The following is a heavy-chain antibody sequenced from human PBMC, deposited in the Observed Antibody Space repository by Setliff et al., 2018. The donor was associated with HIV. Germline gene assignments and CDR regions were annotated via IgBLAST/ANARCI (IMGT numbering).Heavy chain of an antibody. CDR3: AKGLMAASTYDAFDF. D-gene: IGHD6-13*01. Sequence: LKISCAASGFTFTSHGMHWVRQAPGKGLEWVAVVSYEGSNTYYADSVKGRFTISRDNSKSTLYLQMNSLRAEDTAVYYCAKGLMAASTYDAFDFWGQGTMVTVSS. CDR1: GFTFTSHG. CDR2: VSYEGSNT. J-gene: IGHJ3*01. V-gene: IGHV3-30*18.